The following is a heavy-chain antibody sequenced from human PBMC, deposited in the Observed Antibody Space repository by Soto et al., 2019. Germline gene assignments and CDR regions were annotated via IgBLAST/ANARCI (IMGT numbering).Heavy chain of an antibody. Sequence: WGSLRLSCAASGFTFMSYAIIWCRQSPWKGLEWVSAISGSGGSTYSADSVKGRFTISRDNSNITLYLQMNSLRAEDTAVYYCAKSISPQAEHLDIYYCYGMDVWGQGTTVTVSS. CDR3: AKSISPQAEHLDIYYCYGMDV. D-gene: IGHD2-2*03. CDR1: GFTFMSYA. CDR2: ISGSGGST. J-gene: IGHJ6*02. V-gene: IGHV3-23*01.